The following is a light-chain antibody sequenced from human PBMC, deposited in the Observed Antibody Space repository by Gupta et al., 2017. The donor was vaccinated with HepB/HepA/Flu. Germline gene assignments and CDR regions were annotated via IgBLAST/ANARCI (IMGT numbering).Light chain of an antibody. V-gene: IGLV2-14*03. CDR3: NSYTTRSTVV. Sequence: QSALTQPASVSGSPGQSITISCSGTSSDVGAYDHVSWYQHHPGKAPKLMIYGVNHRPSGVSDRFSGSKSGNTASLSISGLQAEDEADYFCNSYTTRSTVVFGGGTKLTVL. J-gene: IGLJ2*01. CDR1: SSDVGAYDH. CDR2: GVN.